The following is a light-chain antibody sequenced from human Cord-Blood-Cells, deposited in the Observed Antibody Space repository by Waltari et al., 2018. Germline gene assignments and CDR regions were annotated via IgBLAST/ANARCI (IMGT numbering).Light chain of an antibody. CDR3: QHSYSTPPLT. CDR1: QSISSY. J-gene: IGKJ4*01. V-gene: IGKV1-39*01. CDR2: AAS. Sequence: DIQMTQSPSSLSASVGDRVTITCRASQSISSYLNWYQQKPGKAPKLLIYAASSLQSGVPSRFSGSGSGTDFTLNIHSLQPEDFATYYCQHSYSTPPLTFGGGTKVEIK.